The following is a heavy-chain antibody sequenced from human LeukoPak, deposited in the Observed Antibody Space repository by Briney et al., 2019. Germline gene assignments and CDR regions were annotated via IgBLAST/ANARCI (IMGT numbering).Heavy chain of an antibody. CDR3: ARDRRTARATSFGAVTSYYYGLAV. Sequence: SETLSLTFAVYGWSFSGYYWSWIRQPPGKGLEWMGEINHNGSTNYNPSLQGRVTISVDTSKNQFSLKLRSLNAAATAVYFSARDRRTARATSFGAVTSYYYGLAVWGQGSSVIVSS. CDR2: INHNGST. J-gene: IGHJ6*02. D-gene: IGHD3-3*01. CDR1: GWSFSGYY. V-gene: IGHV4-34*01.